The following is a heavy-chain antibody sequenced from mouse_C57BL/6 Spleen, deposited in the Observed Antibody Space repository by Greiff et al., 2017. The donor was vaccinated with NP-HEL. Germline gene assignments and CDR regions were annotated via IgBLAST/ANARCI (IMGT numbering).Heavy chain of an antibody. D-gene: IGHD2-3*01. CDR1: GYAFSSSW. CDR3: ARSRGPYDVDY. Sequence: VQLQQSGPELVKPGASVKISCKASGYAFSSSWMNWVKQRPGKGLEWIGRIYPGDGDTNYNGKFKGKATLTADKSSSTAYMQLSSLTSEDSAVYFCARSRGPYDVDYWGQGTTLTVSS. CDR2: IYPGDGDT. V-gene: IGHV1-82*01. J-gene: IGHJ2*01.